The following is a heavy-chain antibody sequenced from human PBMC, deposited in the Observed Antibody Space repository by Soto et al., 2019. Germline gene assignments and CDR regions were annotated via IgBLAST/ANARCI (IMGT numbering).Heavy chain of an antibody. V-gene: IGHV3-33*01. J-gene: IGHJ6*02. D-gene: IGHD6-19*01. Sequence: QVQLVESGGGVVQPGRSLRLSCAASGFTFSSYGMHWVRQAPGKGLEWVAVIWYDGSNKYYADSVKGRFTISRDNSKNTRYRQMNSLRAEDTAVYYCARDQQWLGFYYYGMDVWGQGTTGTVSS. CDR2: IWYDGSNK. CDR1: GFTFSSYG. CDR3: ARDQQWLGFYYYGMDV.